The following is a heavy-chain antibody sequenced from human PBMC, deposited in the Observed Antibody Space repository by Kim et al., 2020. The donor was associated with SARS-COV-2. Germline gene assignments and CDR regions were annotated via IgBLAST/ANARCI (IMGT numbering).Heavy chain of an antibody. J-gene: IGHJ6*02. D-gene: IGHD2-2*01. CDR2: IDPRSGAA. V-gene: IGHV1-2*02. Sequence: ASVKVSCKASGYNFINYYIHWLRQAPGQGLEWMRWIDPRSGAAKFALKFQGRVTLTRDTSFNTVYMDLSELTSDDTALYYCATCVPTHFHYYCFDVWGQGTTMTVSS. CDR3: ATCVPTHFHYYCFDV. CDR1: GYNFINYY.